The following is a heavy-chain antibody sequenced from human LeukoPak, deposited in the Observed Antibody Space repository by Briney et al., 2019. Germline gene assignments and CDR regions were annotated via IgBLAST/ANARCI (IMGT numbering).Heavy chain of an antibody. CDR3: AKDPNGDFIGAFDF. D-gene: IGHD4-17*01. V-gene: IGHV3-23*01. CDR1: GFTFSNYA. J-gene: IGHJ3*01. Sequence: PGGSLRLSCAPSGFTFSNYAMICVRDAPEEGLGSVSAITGSGGGTYYADSVKGRFTISRDNSKNTLYLQMNGLRADDTAVYYCAKDPNGDFIGAFDFWGQGTMVTVSS. CDR2: ITGSGGGT.